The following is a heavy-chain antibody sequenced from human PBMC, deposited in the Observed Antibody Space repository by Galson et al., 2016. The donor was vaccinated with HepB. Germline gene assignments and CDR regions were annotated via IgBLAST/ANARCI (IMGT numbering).Heavy chain of an antibody. CDR1: GFTFSSFA. Sequence: SLRLSCAASGFTFSSFAMHWVRQAPGKGLEWVAVISFDGSDKDYADSVKGRFTISRDNSKNTLYVEMNSLRAEDTAVYYCATGPKDGFDIWGQGTMVTVSS. CDR3: ATGPKDGFDI. V-gene: IGHV3-30*03. CDR2: ISFDGSDK. J-gene: IGHJ3*02.